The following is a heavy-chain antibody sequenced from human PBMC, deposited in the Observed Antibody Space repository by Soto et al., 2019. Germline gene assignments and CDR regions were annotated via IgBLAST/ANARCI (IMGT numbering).Heavy chain of an antibody. CDR2: ISPHNGNT. V-gene: IGHV1-18*01. CDR1: GYTFNTYF. CDR3: ARDTGNSFDY. Sequence: HGQLVQSGGELKKPGASVKVSCNTSGYTFNTYFITWVRQAPGQGLEWMGWISPHNGNTNYAEKFQGRVTMTADTITKTAYMELRNLRIADTAVYYCARDTGNSFDYWGQGTPVTVSA. J-gene: IGHJ4*02.